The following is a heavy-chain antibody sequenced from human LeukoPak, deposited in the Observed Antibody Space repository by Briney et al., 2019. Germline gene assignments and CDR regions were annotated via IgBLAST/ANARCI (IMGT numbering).Heavy chain of an antibody. CDR3: ASGGSGTTDY. D-gene: IGHD3-10*01. CDR1: GGSISSYY. J-gene: IGHJ4*02. V-gene: IGHV4-59*08. Sequence: PSETLSLTCTVSGGSISSYYWSWIRQPPGKGLEWIGYIYYSGSTNYNPSLKSRVTISVDTSKNQFSLKLSSVTAADTAVYYCASGGSGTTDYWGQGTLVTVSS. CDR2: IYYSGST.